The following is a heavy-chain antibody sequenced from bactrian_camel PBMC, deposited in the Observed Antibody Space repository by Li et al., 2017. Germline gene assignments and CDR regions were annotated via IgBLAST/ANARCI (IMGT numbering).Heavy chain of an antibody. Sequence: VQLVESGGGSVQTGGSLKLSCTVRTGLTHQYCMAWFRQAPGKEREAVAHIDFDGIPRYEGSVKGRFTISQDNAKNTLYLQMNNLKPEDTAMYYCAAGSSGGYCGGKDFRYWGKGTQVTVS. J-gene: IGHJ4*01. D-gene: IGHD6*01. CDR2: IDFDGIP. CDR1: TGLTHQYC. V-gene: IGHV3S53*01. CDR3: AAGSSGGYCGGKDFRY.